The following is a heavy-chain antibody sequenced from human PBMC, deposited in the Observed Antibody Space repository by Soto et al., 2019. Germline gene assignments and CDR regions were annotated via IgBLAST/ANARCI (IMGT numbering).Heavy chain of an antibody. V-gene: IGHV4-61*01. Sequence: PSETLSLTCTVSGGSVSSGSYYWSWIRQPPGKGLEWIGYIYYSGSTNYNPSLKSRVTISVDTSKNQFSLKLSSVTAADTAVYYCASTRSLLCLDYWGQGTLVTVSS. CDR2: IYYSGST. D-gene: IGHD3-10*02. CDR3: ASTRSLLCLDY. J-gene: IGHJ4*02. CDR1: GGSVSSGSYY.